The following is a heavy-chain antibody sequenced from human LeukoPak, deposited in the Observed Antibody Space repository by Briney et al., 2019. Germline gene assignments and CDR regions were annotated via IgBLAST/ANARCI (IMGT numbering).Heavy chain of an antibody. CDR3: ARDIQLSAFDI. CDR1: GGSISSYY. Sequence: SETLSLTCTVSGGSISSYYWSWIRQPPGKGLEWIGYIYYGGSTNYNPSLESRVTISVDTSKNQFSLKLSSVTAADTAVYYCARDIQLSAFDIWGQGTMVTVSS. V-gene: IGHV4-59*01. D-gene: IGHD5-18*01. J-gene: IGHJ3*02. CDR2: IYYGGST.